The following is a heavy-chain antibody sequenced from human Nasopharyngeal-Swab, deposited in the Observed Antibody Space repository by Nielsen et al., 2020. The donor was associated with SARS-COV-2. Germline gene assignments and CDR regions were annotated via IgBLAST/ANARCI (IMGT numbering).Heavy chain of an antibody. Sequence: GGSLRLSCAASGFTFSSYSMNWVRQAPGKGLEWVSSISSSSSYIYYADSVKGRFTISRDNAKNSLYLQMNSLRAEDTAVYYCARDSPSSIAARPDAFDIWGQGTMVTVSS. CDR2: ISSSSSYI. J-gene: IGHJ3*02. D-gene: IGHD6-6*01. CDR3: ARDSPSSIAARPDAFDI. CDR1: GFTFSSYS. V-gene: IGHV3-21*01.